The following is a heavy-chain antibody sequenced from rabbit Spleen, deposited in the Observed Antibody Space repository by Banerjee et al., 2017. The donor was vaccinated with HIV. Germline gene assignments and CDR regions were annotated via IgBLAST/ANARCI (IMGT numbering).Heavy chain of an antibody. CDR2: IDLVFGST. CDR3: VRGASSSGYYNL. J-gene: IGHJ4*01. Sequence: QLKETGGGLVQPGGSLTLSCKASGFDLSSYSMSWVRQAPGKGLEWIGYIDLVFGSTYYASWVNGRFTISSHNAQNTLYLQLNSLTVADTATYFCVRGASSSGYYNLWGQGTLVTVS. D-gene: IGHD1-1*01. V-gene: IGHV1S7*01. CDR1: GFDLSSYS.